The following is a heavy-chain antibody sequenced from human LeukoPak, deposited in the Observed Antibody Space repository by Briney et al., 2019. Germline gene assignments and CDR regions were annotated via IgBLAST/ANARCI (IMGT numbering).Heavy chain of an antibody. CDR3: ARVSTGDDAFDI. Sequence: SETLSLTCTVSGGSISSGSYYWSWIRQPAGKGLEWIGCIYTSGSTNYNPSLKSRVTISVDTSKNQFSLKLSSVTAADTAVYYCARVSTGDDAFDIWGQGTMVTVSS. CDR1: GGSISSGSYY. D-gene: IGHD7-27*01. V-gene: IGHV4-61*02. J-gene: IGHJ3*02. CDR2: IYTSGST.